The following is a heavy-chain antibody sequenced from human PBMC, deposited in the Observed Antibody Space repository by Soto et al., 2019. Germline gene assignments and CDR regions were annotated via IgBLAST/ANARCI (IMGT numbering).Heavy chain of an antibody. CDR3: AKTANGWFSAFDI. V-gene: IGHV3-23*01. CDR1: GFTFSSDA. J-gene: IGHJ3*02. CDR2: ISGSGGTI. Sequence: EVQLLESGGGLVQPGGSLRLSCAASGFTFSSDAMSWVRQAPGKGLEWVSVISGSGGTIYYADSVKGRFTFSRDNSKNTLYLQMNSLRAEDTAVYYCAKTANGWFSAFDIWGQGTMVTVSS. D-gene: IGHD6-19*01.